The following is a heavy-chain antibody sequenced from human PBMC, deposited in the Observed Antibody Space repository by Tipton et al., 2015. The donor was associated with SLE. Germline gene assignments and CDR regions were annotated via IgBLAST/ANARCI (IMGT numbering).Heavy chain of an antibody. V-gene: IGHV4-34*01. D-gene: IGHD1-26*01. CDR1: GGSFSGYY. Sequence: TLSLTCAVYGGSFSGYYWSWIRQPPGKGLEWIGEINHSGSTKYNPSLKSRVTISVDTSKNQFSLKVKSVTAADTAVYYCARDGGSYFSYWYFDLWGRGTLVTVSS. CDR3: ARDGGSYFSYWYFDL. J-gene: IGHJ2*01. CDR2: INHSGST.